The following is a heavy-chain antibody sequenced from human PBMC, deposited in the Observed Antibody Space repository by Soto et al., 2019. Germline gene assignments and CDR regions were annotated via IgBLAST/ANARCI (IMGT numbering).Heavy chain of an antibody. J-gene: IGHJ5*02. CDR2: INPSGGST. Sequence: ASVKVSCKASGYTFTSYYMHWVRQAPGQGLEWMGIINPSGGSTSYAQKFQGRVTMTRDTSTSTLYMELSSLRSEDTAVYYCARDQLSNRGVFDPWGQGTLVTVSS. CDR1: GYTFTSYY. V-gene: IGHV1-46*01. CDR3: ARDQLSNRGVFDP. D-gene: IGHD2-2*01.